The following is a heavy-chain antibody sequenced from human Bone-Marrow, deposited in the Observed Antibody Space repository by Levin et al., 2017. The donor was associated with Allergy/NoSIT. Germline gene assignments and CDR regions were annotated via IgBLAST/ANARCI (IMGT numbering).Heavy chain of an antibody. V-gene: IGHV4-4*02. D-gene: IGHD2-15*01. CDR2: IYFTGIT. Sequence: SETLSLTCAVSGGSIRGLNWWSWVRQTPGKGLEWLGEIYFTGITNYNPSFESRVTMSVDESKNQFALNLKSVTAADTAVYYCVRDSSGGSCPSAGYDAVDIWGQGTLVTVSS. CDR1: GGSIRGLNW. J-gene: IGHJ3*02. CDR3: VRDSSGGSCPSAGYDAVDI.